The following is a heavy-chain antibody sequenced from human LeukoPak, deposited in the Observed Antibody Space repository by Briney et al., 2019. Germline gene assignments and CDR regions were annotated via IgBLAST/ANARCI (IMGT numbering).Heavy chain of an antibody. V-gene: IGHV1-18*04. Sequence: PGASVRLSCKASGYTFTSYGISWVRQAPGKGLEWMECISAYNGNTNYAQKLQGRVTMTTDTSTSTAYMELRSLRSDDTAVYYCARGRGYCSSISCLPEGYWGQGTLVTVSS. CDR3: ARGRGYCSSISCLPEGY. D-gene: IGHD2-2*01. J-gene: IGHJ4*02. CDR1: GYTFTSYG. CDR2: ISAYNGNT.